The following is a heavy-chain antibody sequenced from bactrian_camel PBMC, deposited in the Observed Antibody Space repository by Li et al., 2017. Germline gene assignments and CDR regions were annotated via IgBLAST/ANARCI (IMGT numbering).Heavy chain of an antibody. CDR2: IGVSDST. J-gene: IGHJ6*01. D-gene: IGHD1*01. CDR3: AGTDRWDDYRRCAKKDAVDFDS. V-gene: IGHV3S55*01. CDR1: GVTYSVFKSFA. Sequence: HVQLVESGGGSVQAGGSLRLSCAASGVTYSVFKSFAMAWFRQAPRKDREGVAVIGVSDSTQYANSVKGRFTISKDNAKNTLYLQMNSLKPEDTAMYYCAGTDRWDDYRRCAKKDAVDFDSWGQGTQVTVS.